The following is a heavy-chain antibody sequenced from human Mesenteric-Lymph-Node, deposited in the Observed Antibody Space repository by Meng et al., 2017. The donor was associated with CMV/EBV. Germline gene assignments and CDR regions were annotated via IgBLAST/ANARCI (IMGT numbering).Heavy chain of an antibody. CDR3: ARAVYCSSTSCYYGMDV. V-gene: IGHV3-74*01. CDR1: GFTFSSYW. CDR2: IDIEGGGV. J-gene: IGHJ6*02. D-gene: IGHD2-2*01. Sequence: GGSLRLSCAASGFTFSSYWMHWVRQAPGKGLVYVSGIDIEGGGVSYADSVRGRFTISRDNAKSTLYLQMNSLRAEDTAVYYCARAVYCSSTSCYYGMDVWGQGTTVTVSS.